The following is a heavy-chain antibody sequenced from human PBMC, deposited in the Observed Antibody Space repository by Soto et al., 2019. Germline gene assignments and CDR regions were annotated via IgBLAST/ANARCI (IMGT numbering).Heavy chain of an antibody. V-gene: IGHV3-23*01. CDR1: GFTFSSYA. D-gene: IGHD2-2*01. CDR2: ISGSGGST. J-gene: IGHJ4*02. CDR3: AKDDITRTYKFDEYYQPPNWSPDY. Sequence: GGSLRLSCAASGFTFSSYAMSWVRQAPGKGLEWVSAISGSGGSTYYADSVKGRFTISRDNSKNTLYLQMNSLRAEDTAVYYCAKDDITRTYKFDEYYQPPNWSPDYWGQGTLVTVSS.